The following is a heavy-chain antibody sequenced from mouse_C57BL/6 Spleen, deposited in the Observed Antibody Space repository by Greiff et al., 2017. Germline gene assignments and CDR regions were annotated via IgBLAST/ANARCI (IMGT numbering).Heavy chain of an antibody. Sequence: QVQLQQPGAELVKPGASVKMSCKASGYTFTSYWITWVKQRPGQGLEWIGDIYPGSGSTNYNEKFKSKATLTVDTSSSTAYMQLSSLTSEYSAVYYCASGVYYGSSYGWYFDVWGTGTTVTVSS. CDR1: GYTFTSYW. CDR3: ASGVYYGSSYGWYFDV. J-gene: IGHJ1*03. V-gene: IGHV1-55*01. CDR2: IYPGSGST. D-gene: IGHD1-1*01.